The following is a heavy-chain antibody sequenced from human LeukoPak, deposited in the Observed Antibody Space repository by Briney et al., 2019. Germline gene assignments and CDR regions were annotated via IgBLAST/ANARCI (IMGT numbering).Heavy chain of an antibody. CDR1: GFTFSSCW. CDR2: INSDGGGT. Sequence: RGSPRLSCAASGFTFSSCWMHWVRQAPGKGLVWVSHINSDGGGTNYADSVKGRFTISRDNAKNTLHLQMDSLRAEDTAVYYCARLYDSSGCYFGYWGQGTLVTVPP. CDR3: ARLYDSSGCYFGY. D-gene: IGHD3-22*01. J-gene: IGHJ4*02. V-gene: IGHV3-74*01.